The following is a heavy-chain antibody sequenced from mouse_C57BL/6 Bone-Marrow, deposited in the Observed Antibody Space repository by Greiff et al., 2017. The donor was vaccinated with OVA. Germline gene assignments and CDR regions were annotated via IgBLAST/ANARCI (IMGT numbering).Heavy chain of an antibody. CDR2: IYPRSGNT. J-gene: IGHJ2*01. V-gene: IGHV1-81*01. D-gene: IGHD1-1*01. Sequence: QVQLQQSGAELARPGASVKLSCKASGYTFTSYGISWVKQRPGQGLEWIGEIYPRSGNTSYNEKFKGKATLTADKSSSTAYMELRSLTSEDSAVYFCARDEGPYYYGRKGDYWGQGTTLTVSS. CDR3: ARDEGPYYYGRKGDY. CDR1: GYTFTSYG.